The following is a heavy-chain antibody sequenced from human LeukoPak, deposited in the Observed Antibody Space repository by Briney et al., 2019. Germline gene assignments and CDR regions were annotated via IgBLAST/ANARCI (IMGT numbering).Heavy chain of an antibody. J-gene: IGHJ6*02. CDR3: ARQWLVRYPRNYYYGMDE. D-gene: IGHD6-19*01. CDR2: IYYSGST. V-gene: IGHV4-59*08. Sequence: SETLSLTCTVSGGSISSYYWSWIRQPPGKGLEWIGYIYYSGSTNYNPSLKSRVTISVDTSKNQFSLKLSSVTAADTAVYYCARQWLVRYPRNYYYGMDEWGQGTTVTVSS. CDR1: GGSISSYY.